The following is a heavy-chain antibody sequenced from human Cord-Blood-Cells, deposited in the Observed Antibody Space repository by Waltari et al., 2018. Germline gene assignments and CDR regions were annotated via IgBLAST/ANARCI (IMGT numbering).Heavy chain of an antibody. CDR1: GYTFTSYG. V-gene: IGHV1-18*01. J-gene: IGHJ5*02. D-gene: IGHD3-10*01. Sequence: QVQLVQSGAEVKKPGASVKVSCKASGYTFTSYGISWVRPAPGQGLEWMGWISAYNGNTNYAQKLQGRVTMTTDTSTSTAYMELRSLRSDDTAVYYCARTEYLYGSGSYNDPWGQGTLVTVSS. CDR2: ISAYNGNT. CDR3: ARTEYLYGSGSYNDP.